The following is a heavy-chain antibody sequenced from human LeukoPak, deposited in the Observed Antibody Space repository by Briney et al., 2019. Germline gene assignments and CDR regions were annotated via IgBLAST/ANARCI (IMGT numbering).Heavy chain of an antibody. CDR1: GGTFSSYA. D-gene: IGHD1-26*01. J-gene: IGHJ5*02. CDR2: IIPIFGTA. V-gene: IGHV1-69*01. Sequence: SSVKVSCKASGGTFSSYAISWVRQAPGQGLEWMGGIIPIFGTANYAQKFQGRVTTTADESTSTAYMELSSLRSEDTVVYYCARAFDLGATGNWFDPWGQGTLVTVSS. CDR3: ARAFDLGATGNWFDP.